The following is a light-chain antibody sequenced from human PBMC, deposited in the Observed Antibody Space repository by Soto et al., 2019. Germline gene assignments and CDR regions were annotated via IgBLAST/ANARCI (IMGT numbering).Light chain of an antibody. CDR2: DNS. Sequence: QSVLAQPPSVSGAPGQKVTISCTGSSSNIGAGYDLHWYQQLPVTAPKLLLYDNSNRPSGVPDRFSGSKSGTSASLAITGRQAEDEADYYCQSYGSSLSAYVFGSGTKVTVL. CDR1: SSNIGAGYD. V-gene: IGLV1-40*01. CDR3: QSYGSSLSAYV. J-gene: IGLJ1*01.